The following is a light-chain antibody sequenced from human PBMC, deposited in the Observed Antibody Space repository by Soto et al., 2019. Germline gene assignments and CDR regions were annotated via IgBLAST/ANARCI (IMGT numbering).Light chain of an antibody. CDR3: CPYAGSYTYA. CDR1: SSDVGGYNY. CDR2: DVS. J-gene: IGLJ1*01. V-gene: IGLV2-11*01. Sequence: QSALAQPRSVSGSPGQSVTISCTGTSSDVGGYNYVSWYQQHPGKAPKLMIYDVSKRPSGVPDRFSGSKSGNTASLTISGLQAEDEADYYCCPYAGSYTYAFGTGTKVTVL.